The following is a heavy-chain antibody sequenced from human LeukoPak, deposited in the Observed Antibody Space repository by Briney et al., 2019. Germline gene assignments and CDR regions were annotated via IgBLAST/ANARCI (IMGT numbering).Heavy chain of an antibody. CDR2: IYYSGST. CDR1: GAPIISYY. Sequence: SETLSLTCTVSGAPIISYYWGWIRQPPGKDLDWIGYIYYSGSTNYNPSLKSRVTISVDTSKNQFSLKLSSVTAADTAVYYCARAVSSRTNWYFDLWGRGTLVTVSS. V-gene: IGHV4-59*01. CDR3: ARAVSSRTNWYFDL. J-gene: IGHJ2*01. D-gene: IGHD2-2*01.